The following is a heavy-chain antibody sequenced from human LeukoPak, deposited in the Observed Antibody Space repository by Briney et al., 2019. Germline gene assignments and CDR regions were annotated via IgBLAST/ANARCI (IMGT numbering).Heavy chain of an antibody. CDR3: AATNIGYCSGGSCPERF. V-gene: IGHV3-53*01. CDR2: IYGGGGT. Sequence: GGSLRLSCAASGFTFDDYGMSWVRQAPGKGLEWVSVIYGGGGTYYADSVKGRFTISRDNSKNTLSLQMNSLSAEDTAVYYCAATNIGYCSGGSCPERFWGRGTLVTVSS. CDR1: GFTFDDYG. D-gene: IGHD2-15*01. J-gene: IGHJ4*02.